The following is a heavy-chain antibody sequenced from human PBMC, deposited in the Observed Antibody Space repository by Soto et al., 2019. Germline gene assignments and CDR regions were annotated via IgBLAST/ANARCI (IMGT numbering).Heavy chain of an antibody. V-gene: IGHV4-39*01. D-gene: IGHD4-17*01. CDR3: ASLYGDYVPY. CDR2: INYSGST. CDR1: GDSISSSSYY. J-gene: IGHJ4*02. Sequence: QLQLQESGPGLVKPSETLSLTCSVSGDSISSSSYYWGWIRQPPGKGLEWIGAINYSGSTYYNPSLTXXFXIXXDPSKIQFPLKVVSVTAADTAVYYCASLYGDYVPYWGQGILVSVSS.